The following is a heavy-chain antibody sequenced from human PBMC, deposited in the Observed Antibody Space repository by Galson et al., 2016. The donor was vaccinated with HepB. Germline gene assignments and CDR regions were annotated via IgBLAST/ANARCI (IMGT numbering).Heavy chain of an antibody. V-gene: IGHV6-1*01. D-gene: IGHD6-19*01. J-gene: IGHJ4*02. Sequence: CAISGDSVSSNSAAWNWIRQSPSRGLEWLGRTYYRSKWYNDYAVSVKSRIIINPDTSLGTTFLQWSSLEASERAISYCARRGNNSGSDYWGQGTQVSVSS. CDR2: TYYRSKWYN. CDR3: ARRGNNSGSDY. CDR1: GDSVSSNSAA.